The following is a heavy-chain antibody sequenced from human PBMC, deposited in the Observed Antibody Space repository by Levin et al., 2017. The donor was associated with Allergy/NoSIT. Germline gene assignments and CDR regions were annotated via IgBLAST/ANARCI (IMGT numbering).Heavy chain of an antibody. J-gene: IGHJ4*02. V-gene: IGHV3-30-3*01. CDR1: GFRFTNYA. Sequence: GGSLRLSCETSGFRFTNYAVHWVRQAPGRGLEWLAIISYDGAAKYYADSVKGRFTISRDNSKNTLFLQLNSLRAEDTAVYYCARGSLVTAGFFDYWGQGTLVTVSS. D-gene: IGHD5-18*01. CDR2: ISYDGAAK. CDR3: ARGSLVTAGFFDY.